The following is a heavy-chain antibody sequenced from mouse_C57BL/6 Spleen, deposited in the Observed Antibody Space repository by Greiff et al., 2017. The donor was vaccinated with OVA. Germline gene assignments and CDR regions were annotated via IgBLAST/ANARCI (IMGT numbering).Heavy chain of an antibody. CDR3: ARQRSNYDY. V-gene: IGHV5-9*01. D-gene: IGHD2-5*01. CDR1: GFTFSSYT. J-gene: IGHJ2*01. CDR2: ISGGGGNT. Sequence: EVMLVESGGGLVKPGGSLKLSCAASGFTFSSYTMSWVRQTPEQRLEWVATISGGGGNTYYPDSVKGRFTISRDNAKNTLYLQMSSLRSEDTALYYCARQRSNYDYWGQGTTLTVSS.